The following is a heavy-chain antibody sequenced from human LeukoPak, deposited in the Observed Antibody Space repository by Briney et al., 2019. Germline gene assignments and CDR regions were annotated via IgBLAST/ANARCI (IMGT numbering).Heavy chain of an antibody. CDR2: IRYDGSNK. D-gene: IGHD5-12*01. CDR1: GFTFSSYG. CDR3: AKVGGYDERAFDY. Sequence: GGSLRLSCAASGFTFSSYGMSWVRQAPGKGLEWVAFIRYDGSNKYYADSVKGRFTISRDNSKNTLYLQMNSLRAEDTAVYYCAKVGGYDERAFDYWGQGTLVTVSS. J-gene: IGHJ4*02. V-gene: IGHV3-30*02.